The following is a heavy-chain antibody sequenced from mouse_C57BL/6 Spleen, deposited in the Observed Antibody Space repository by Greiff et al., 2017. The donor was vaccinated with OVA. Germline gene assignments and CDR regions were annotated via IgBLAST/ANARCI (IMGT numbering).Heavy chain of an antibody. V-gene: IGHV5-4*01. Sequence: DVMLVESGGGLVKPGGSLKLSCAASGFTFSSYAMSWVRQTPEKRLEWVATISDGGSYTYYPDNVKGRFTISRDNAKNNLYLQMSHLKSEDTAMYYCAREGITTRYAMDYWGQGTSVTVSS. CDR2: ISDGGSYT. D-gene: IGHD2-4*01. J-gene: IGHJ4*01. CDR3: AREGITTRYAMDY. CDR1: GFTFSSYA.